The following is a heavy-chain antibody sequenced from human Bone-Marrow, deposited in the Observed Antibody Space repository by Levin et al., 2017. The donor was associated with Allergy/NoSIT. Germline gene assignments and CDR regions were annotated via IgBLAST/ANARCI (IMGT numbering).Heavy chain of an antibody. CDR2: IIPLFGTS. CDR1: GGTFTNYA. D-gene: IGHD3-10*01. V-gene: IGHV1-69*13. CDR3: AREHNYGSGSHHNMDAFDV. J-gene: IGHJ3*01. Sequence: ASVKVSCKASGGTFTNYAFTWVRQAPGQGLEWLGRIIPLFGTSNYAQTFQGRVTITADESTSVAYMELSRLTSEDTAVYFCAREHNYGSGSHHNMDAFDVWGQGTMLTVSS.